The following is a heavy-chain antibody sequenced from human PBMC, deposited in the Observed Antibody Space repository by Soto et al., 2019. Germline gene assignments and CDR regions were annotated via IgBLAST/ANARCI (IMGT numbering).Heavy chain of an antibody. D-gene: IGHD3-22*01. CDR1: GDSISSSNW. Sequence: QVQLQESGPGLVKPSGTLSLTCAVSGDSISSSNWWSWVRQPPGKGLEWIGEILHDGSTNHNPSLTSRVTISVDKSRNHFSLKLTFVTAADTAVYYCARHHYYSYHYYYGMDVWGQGTTVTVSS. CDR2: ILHDGST. V-gene: IGHV4-4*02. CDR3: ARHHYYSYHYYYGMDV. J-gene: IGHJ6*02.